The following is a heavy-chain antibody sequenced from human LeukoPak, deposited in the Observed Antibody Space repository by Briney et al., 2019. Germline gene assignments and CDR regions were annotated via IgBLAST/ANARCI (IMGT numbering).Heavy chain of an antibody. V-gene: IGHV3-7*01. J-gene: IGHJ4*02. Sequence: GGSLRLSCAASGFTFSSYWMSWVRQAPGKGLEWVANIKQDGSEKYYVDSVKGRFTISRDNAKNSLYLQMNSLRAEDTAVYYCAREALRPPNYDSSGYYLPYYFDYWGQGTLVTVSS. CDR3: AREALRPPNYDSSGYYLPYYFDY. CDR2: IKQDGSEK. D-gene: IGHD3-22*01. CDR1: GFTFSSYW.